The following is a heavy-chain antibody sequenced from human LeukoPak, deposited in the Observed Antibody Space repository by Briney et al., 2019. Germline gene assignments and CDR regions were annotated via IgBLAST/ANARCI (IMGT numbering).Heavy chain of an antibody. D-gene: IGHD1-26*01. Sequence: ASVKVSCKASGYTFTGYYMHWVRQAPGQGLEWMGWINPNSGGTNYAQKFQGRVTMTRDTSISTAYMELSRLRSDDTAVYYCARDMSGQQAFDIWGQGTMVTVSS. J-gene: IGHJ3*02. CDR3: ARDMSGQQAFDI. V-gene: IGHV1-2*02. CDR1: GYTFTGYY. CDR2: INPNSGGT.